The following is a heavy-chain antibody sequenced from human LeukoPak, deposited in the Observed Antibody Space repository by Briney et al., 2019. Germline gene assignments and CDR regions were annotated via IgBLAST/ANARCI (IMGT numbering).Heavy chain of an antibody. CDR1: GGSIISNFNY. V-gene: IGHV4-39*01. D-gene: IGHD6-19*01. CDR3: ARRSSSDWHIDY. Sequence: SETLSLTWKVSGGSIISNFNYWGWIRQPPGKGLEWIGSIYYSGRTSYNPSLQSRVTISVDTSQNQFSLNLRSVTAADTAVYFCARRSSSDWHIDYWGQGALVTVSS. J-gene: IGHJ4*02. CDR2: IYYSGRT.